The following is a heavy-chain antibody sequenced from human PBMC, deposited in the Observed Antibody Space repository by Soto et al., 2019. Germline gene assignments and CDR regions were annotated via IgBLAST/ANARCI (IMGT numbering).Heavy chain of an antibody. CDR3: ARLGAPDKYGLDV. Sequence: PGGSLRLSCAASGFTFSSYWMHWVRQGPGKGLVWVSRIKSDGSSTSYADSVKGRFTISRDNAKNTLFLQMNSLIAEDTAVYYCARLGAPDKYGLDVWGQGSTVTVYS. V-gene: IGHV3-74*01. CDR1: GFTFSSYW. D-gene: IGHD1-26*01. J-gene: IGHJ6*02. CDR2: IKSDGSST.